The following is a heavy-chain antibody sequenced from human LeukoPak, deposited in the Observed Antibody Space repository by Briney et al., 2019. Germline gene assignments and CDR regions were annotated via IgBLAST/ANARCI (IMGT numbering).Heavy chain of an antibody. CDR3: ARVYCSGGSCYPGYYYYGMDV. Sequence: SETLSLTCTVSGGSISSYYWSWIRQPPGKGLEWIGYIYYSGSTNYNPSLKSRVTISVDTSKNQFSLKLSSVTAADTAVYYCARVYCSGGSCYPGYYYYGMDVWGQGTTDTVSS. D-gene: IGHD2-15*01. CDR2: IYYSGST. CDR1: GGSISSYY. J-gene: IGHJ6*02. V-gene: IGHV4-59*01.